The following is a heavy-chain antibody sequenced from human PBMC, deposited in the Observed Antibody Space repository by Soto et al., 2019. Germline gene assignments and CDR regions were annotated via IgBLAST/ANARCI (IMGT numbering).Heavy chain of an antibody. V-gene: IGHV3-33*01. D-gene: IGHD3-22*01. CDR3: ARDYEKDYYDSRGPRY. CDR2: IWYDGSNK. J-gene: IGHJ4*02. Sequence: GSLRLSCAASGFTFSSYGMHWVRQAPGKGLEWVAVIWYDGSNKYYADSVKGRFTISRDNSKNTLYLQMNSLRAEDTAVYYCARDYEKDYYDSRGPRYWGQGTLVTVSS. CDR1: GFTFSSYG.